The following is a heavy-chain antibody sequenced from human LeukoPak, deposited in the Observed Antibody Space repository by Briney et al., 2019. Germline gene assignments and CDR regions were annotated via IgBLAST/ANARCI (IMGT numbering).Heavy chain of an antibody. J-gene: IGHJ4*02. CDR3: VKDRTGTYTLDY. V-gene: IGHV3-30-3*01. CDR2: ISDDGSRQ. D-gene: IGHD3-10*01. CDR1: GFTFSNYA. Sequence: GGSLRLSCAATGFTFSNYAIHWGGQAPGKGLEWVAFISDDGSRQHYADSVKGRFTISRDNSKNTLNLQMNSLGAEDTAVYYCVKDRTGTYTLDYWGQGTLVTVSS.